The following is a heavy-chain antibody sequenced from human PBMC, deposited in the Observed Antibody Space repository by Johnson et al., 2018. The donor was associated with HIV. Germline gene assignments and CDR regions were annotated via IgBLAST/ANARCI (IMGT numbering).Heavy chain of an antibody. J-gene: IGHJ3*02. V-gene: IGHV3-30*03. Sequence: QVQVVESGGGLVKPGGSLRLSCAASGFTFSDYYMSWIRQAPGKGLEWVAVISYDGSNTYYADSVTGRFTISRDNSKNTLYLQMNSLRAEDTAVYYCARDPEGAPPLGAFDIWGQGTMVTVSS. CDR2: ISYDGSNT. D-gene: IGHD1-26*01. CDR3: ARDPEGAPPLGAFDI. CDR1: GFTFSDYY.